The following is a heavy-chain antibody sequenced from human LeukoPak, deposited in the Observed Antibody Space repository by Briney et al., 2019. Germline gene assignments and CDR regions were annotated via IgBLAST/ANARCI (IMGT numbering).Heavy chain of an antibody. CDR2: IYYTGNT. Sequence: PSETLSLTCTVSGGSISYCYWNWIRQPPGKGLEWIGYIYYTGNTNYNPSLKSRVTISVDTSKNQFSLKLSSVTAADTAVYYCARDRLQLQSWGQGTLVTVSS. V-gene: IGHV4-59*01. J-gene: IGHJ5*02. CDR1: GGSISYCY. CDR3: ARDRLQLQS. D-gene: IGHD5-24*01.